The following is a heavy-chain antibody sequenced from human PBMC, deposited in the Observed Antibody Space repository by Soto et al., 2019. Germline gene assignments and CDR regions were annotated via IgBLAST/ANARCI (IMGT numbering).Heavy chain of an antibody. CDR1: GGTFSSYA. D-gene: IGHD6-13*01. V-gene: IGHV1-69*12. CDR3: ASIPYSSSWQNWFDP. J-gene: IGHJ5*02. CDR2: IIPIFGTA. Sequence: QVQLVQSGAEVKKPGSSVKVSCKASGGTFSSYAISWVRQAPGQGLEWMGGIIPIFGTANDAQKFKGRVTITADESTSTAYMELSGLRSEDRAVYYCASIPYSSSWQNWFDPWGQGTLVTVAS.